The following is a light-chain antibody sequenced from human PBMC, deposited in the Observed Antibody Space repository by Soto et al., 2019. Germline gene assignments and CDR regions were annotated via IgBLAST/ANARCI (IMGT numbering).Light chain of an antibody. J-gene: IGKJ5*01. CDR2: DTS. Sequence: EMVRTQSPATLSVSPGERATLSGRASQSVSHKLAWYQQKPGQAPRLLIYDTSTRATGIPDRFSGSGSGTDFTLTITRLEPEDFAVYYCQQYGSSPPITFGQGTRLEIK. CDR3: QQYGSSPPIT. V-gene: IGKV3-20*01. CDR1: QSVSHK.